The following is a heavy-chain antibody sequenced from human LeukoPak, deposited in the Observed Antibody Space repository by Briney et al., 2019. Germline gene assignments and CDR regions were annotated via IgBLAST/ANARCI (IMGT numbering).Heavy chain of an antibody. Sequence: PGGSLRLSCAASGFTFSSYWMSWVRQAPGKGLEWVANIKQDGSEKYYVDSVKGRFTISRDNAKNSLYLQMNSLRAEDTAVYYCARDQRNSGSYRFEYWGQGTLVTVSS. CDR3: ARDQRNSGSYRFEY. CDR1: GFTFSSYW. V-gene: IGHV3-7*03. D-gene: IGHD1-26*01. J-gene: IGHJ4*01. CDR2: IKQDGSEK.